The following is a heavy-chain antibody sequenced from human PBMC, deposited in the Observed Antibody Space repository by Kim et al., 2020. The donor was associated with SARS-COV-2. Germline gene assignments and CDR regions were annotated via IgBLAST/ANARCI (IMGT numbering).Heavy chain of an antibody. CDR2: ISGDGGTT. D-gene: IGHD3-22*01. CDR1: GFTFDDYA. J-gene: IGHJ5*02. CDR3: ARDFYDSSGYYYEQWFDP. V-gene: IGHV3-43*02. Sequence: GGSLRLSCAASGFTFDDYAMHWVRQAPGKGLEWVSLISGDGGTTYYADSVTGRFTISRDNSKNSLYLQMNSLRTEDTALYYCARDFYDSSGYYYEQWFDPWGQGTLVTVSS.